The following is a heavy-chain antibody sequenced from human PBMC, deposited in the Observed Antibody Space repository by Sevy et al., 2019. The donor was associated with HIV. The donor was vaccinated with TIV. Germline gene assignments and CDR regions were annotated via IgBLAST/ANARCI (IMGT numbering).Heavy chain of an antibody. Sequence: SETLSLTCTVSGGSISSGDYYWSWIRQPPGKGLEWIGYIYYSGSTYYNPSLKSRVTISVDTSKNQFSLKLSSVTAAYTAVYYCAGYCSSTSCYRGVLFDPWGQGTLVTVSS. V-gene: IGHV4-30-4*01. CDR2: IYYSGST. J-gene: IGHJ5*02. CDR3: AGYCSSTSCYRGVLFDP. D-gene: IGHD2-2*02. CDR1: GGSISSGDYY.